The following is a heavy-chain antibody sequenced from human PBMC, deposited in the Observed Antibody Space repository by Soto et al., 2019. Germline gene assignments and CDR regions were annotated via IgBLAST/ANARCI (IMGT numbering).Heavy chain of an antibody. CDR3: ARGPSTSGYDS. V-gene: IGHV4-34*01. CDR2: IHHSGST. CDR1: VASFSVYY. Sequence: SEGLSVTCSVYVASFSVYYWSMIRQSPGKGLEWIGEIHHSGSTHYNPSLKSRLTFSIDESQSQFYMMLTSVTAADTALYFCARGPSTSGYDSWGQGSMVTGSS. J-gene: IGHJ4*02. D-gene: IGHD6-6*01.